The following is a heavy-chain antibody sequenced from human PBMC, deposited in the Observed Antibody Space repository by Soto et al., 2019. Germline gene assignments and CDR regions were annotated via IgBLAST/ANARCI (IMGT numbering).Heavy chain of an antibody. Sequence: QVQLQESGPGLVKPSETLSLTCTVSGGSISSYYWSWIRQPPGKGLEWIGYIYYSGSTNYNPSLKRRVTISVDTSKNQFFLKLSSVTAADTAVYYCAREGLYCSSTSCYASSHYYMDVWGKGTTVTVSS. J-gene: IGHJ6*03. CDR1: GGSISSYY. D-gene: IGHD2-2*01. CDR2: IYYSGST. CDR3: AREGLYCSSTSCYASSHYYMDV. V-gene: IGHV4-59*01.